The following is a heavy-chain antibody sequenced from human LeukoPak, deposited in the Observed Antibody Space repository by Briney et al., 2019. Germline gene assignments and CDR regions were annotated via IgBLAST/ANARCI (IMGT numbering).Heavy chain of an antibody. D-gene: IGHD6-19*01. Sequence: PGGSLRLSCAASGFTLSNHGMNWVRQAPGKGLEWVSGISPSGGSTYYADSVKGRFTISRDNSKNTLYLQMNSLRAEDTAVYYCAKVGRIAVAVFYFDYWGQGTLVTVSS. CDR1: GFTLSNHG. CDR2: ISPSGGST. CDR3: AKVGRIAVAVFYFDY. J-gene: IGHJ4*02. V-gene: IGHV3-23*01.